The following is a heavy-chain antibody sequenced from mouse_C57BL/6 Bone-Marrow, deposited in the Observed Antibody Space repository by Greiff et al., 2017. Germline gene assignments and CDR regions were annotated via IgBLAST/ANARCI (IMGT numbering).Heavy chain of an antibody. D-gene: IGHD1-1*01. V-gene: IGHV5-6*01. Sequence: EVHLVESGRDLVKPGGSLKLSCAASGFTFTSYGMSWVRQTPDKRLEWVATISRGGGYTYYPDSLKGRSTISIDNAKNTLYLQMSSLKSEDTTMYYCARKDYYGSSGWFAYWGQGTLVTVSA. CDR2: ISRGGGYT. CDR1: GFTFTSYG. CDR3: ARKDYYGSSGWFAY. J-gene: IGHJ3*01.